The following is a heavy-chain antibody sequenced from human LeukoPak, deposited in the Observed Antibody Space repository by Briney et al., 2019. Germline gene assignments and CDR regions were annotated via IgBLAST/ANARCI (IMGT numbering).Heavy chain of an antibody. J-gene: IGHJ3*02. Sequence: GGSLRLSCAASGFSFSDYWMSWGRQAPGKGLEWVANIKQDGSEKYYVDSVKGRFTISRDNAKNSLYLQMNSLRAEDTAVYYCAKYRADCFDIWGQGTMVTVSS. CDR3: AKYRADCFDI. V-gene: IGHV3-7*05. CDR2: IKQDGSEK. CDR1: GFSFSDYW. D-gene: IGHD2-21*01.